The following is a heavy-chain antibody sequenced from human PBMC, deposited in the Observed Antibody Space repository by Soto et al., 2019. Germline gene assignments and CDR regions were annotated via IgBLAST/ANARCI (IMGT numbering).Heavy chain of an antibody. D-gene: IGHD2-15*01. CDR3: VFTCSGVGWYFDL. V-gene: IGHV1-18*01. CDR1: GYTFTSYG. CDR2: ISAYNGNT. J-gene: IGHJ2*01. Sequence: QVQLVQSGAEVKKPGASVKVSCKASGYTFTSYGISWVRQAPGQGLEGMGWISAYNGNTNYAQKLQGRVTMTTDTXRSTAYMEQRSLRSDDTAVYYCVFTCSGVGWYFDLWGRGTLVTVSS.